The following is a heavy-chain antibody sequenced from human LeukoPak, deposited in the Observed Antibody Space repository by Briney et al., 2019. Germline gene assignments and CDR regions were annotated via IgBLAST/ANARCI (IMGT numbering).Heavy chain of an antibody. J-gene: IGHJ6*03. CDR3: ASDLSGYSGYAPGGPYYYMDV. CDR1: GGSISSGSYY. V-gene: IGHV4-61*02. CDR2: IYTSGST. Sequence: SETLSLTCTVSGGSISSGSYYWSWIRQPAGKGLEWIGRIYTSGSTNYNPSLKGRVTISVDTSKNQFSLKLSSVTAADTAVYYCASDLSGYSGYAPGGPYYYMDVWGKGTTVTVSS. D-gene: IGHD5-12*01.